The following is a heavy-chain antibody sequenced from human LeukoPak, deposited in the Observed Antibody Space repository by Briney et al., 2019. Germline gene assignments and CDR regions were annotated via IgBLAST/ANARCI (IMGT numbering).Heavy chain of an antibody. CDR2: ISSGSKYI. V-gene: IGHV3-21*01. D-gene: IGHD5-18*01. J-gene: IGHJ4*02. CDR1: GFTFSSYS. CDR3: ARALSYSYGSMDF. Sequence: GGSLRLSCAASGFTFSSYSMNWVRQAPGKGLEWVSSISSGSKYIYNADSVKGRFTISRDNAKNSLYLQMNSLRAEDTAVYYCARALSYSYGSMDFWGQGTLVIVSS.